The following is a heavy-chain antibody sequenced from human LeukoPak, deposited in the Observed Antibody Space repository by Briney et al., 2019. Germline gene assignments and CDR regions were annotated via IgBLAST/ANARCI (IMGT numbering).Heavy chain of an antibody. CDR1: GGSLSVYY. CDR2: INHSGST. Sequence: PSETLSLTCAVYGGSLSVYYWSWIRQSPGKGLEWIGEINHSGSTNYNPSLKSRVTISVDTYKNQFSLKLSSVTAADTAVYYCPSGRVVVVPAATENWFDPWGQGTLVTVSS. CDR3: PSGRVVVVPAATENWFDP. V-gene: IGHV4-34*01. J-gene: IGHJ5*02. D-gene: IGHD2-2*01.